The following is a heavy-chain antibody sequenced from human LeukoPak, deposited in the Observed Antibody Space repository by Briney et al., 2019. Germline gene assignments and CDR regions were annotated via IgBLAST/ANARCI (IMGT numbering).Heavy chain of an antibody. CDR2: INIHTGDT. Sequence: ASVGVSCKASDYTFNNYGITWVRQAPGQGLEWMGWINIHTGDTRYPQKLQGRVTLTTDTSTATAYMEVRSLRSDDTAVYYCAKTNRATGLFDYWGQGTLVTVSS. D-gene: IGHD1/OR15-1a*01. CDR1: DYTFNNYG. J-gene: IGHJ4*02. V-gene: IGHV1-18*01. CDR3: AKTNRATGLFDY.